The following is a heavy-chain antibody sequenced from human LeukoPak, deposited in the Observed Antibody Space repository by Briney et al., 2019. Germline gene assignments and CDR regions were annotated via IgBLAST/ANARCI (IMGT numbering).Heavy chain of an antibody. CDR3: AKLWPVVTAIHDAFDI. CDR1: GFTLSSYD. D-gene: IGHD2-21*02. V-gene: IGHV3-30*18. CDR2: ISYDGSNK. J-gene: IGHJ3*02. Sequence: GRSLRLSCAASGFTLSSYDMHWVRQAPGKGLEWVAVISYDGSNKYYADSVKGRFTISRDNSKNTLFLQMNSLRAEDTAVYYCAKLWPVVTAIHDAFDIWGQGTMVTVSS.